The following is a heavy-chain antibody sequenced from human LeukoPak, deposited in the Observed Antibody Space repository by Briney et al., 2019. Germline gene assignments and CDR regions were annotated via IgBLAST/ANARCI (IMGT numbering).Heavy chain of an antibody. CDR1: GGSISSGGYY. V-gene: IGHV4-30-2*01. Sequence: PSETLSLTCTVSGGSISSGGYYWSWIRQPPGKGLEWIGYIYHSGSTYYNPSLKSRVTISVDRSKNQFSLELSSVTAADMAVYYCARAWQLVTFDYWGQGTLVTVSS. J-gene: IGHJ4*02. CDR3: ARAWQLVTFDY. CDR2: IYHSGST. D-gene: IGHD6-6*01.